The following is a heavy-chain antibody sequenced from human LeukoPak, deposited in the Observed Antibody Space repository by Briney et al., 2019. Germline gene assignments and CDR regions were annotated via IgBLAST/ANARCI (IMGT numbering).Heavy chain of an antibody. CDR3: ATTYYYDSSGWEAFDI. V-gene: IGHV3-30*03. D-gene: IGHD3-22*01. CDR1: GFTFSSYG. Sequence: TGGSLRLSCAASGFTFSSYGMHWVRPAPGKGLEWVAVISYDGSNKYYADSVKGRFTISRDNSKNTLYLQMNSLRAEDTAVYYSATTYYYDSSGWEAFDIWGQGTMVTVSS. CDR2: ISYDGSNK. J-gene: IGHJ3*02.